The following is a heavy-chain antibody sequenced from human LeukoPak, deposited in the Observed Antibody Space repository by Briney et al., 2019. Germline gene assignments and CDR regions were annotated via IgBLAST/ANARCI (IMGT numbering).Heavy chain of an antibody. J-gene: IGHJ4*02. CDR3: AGTPRGYSYGFPDY. V-gene: IGHV3-49*04. CDR2: IRSKTYDETT. Sequence: PGRSLRLSCTASGLTFGDYAMGWVRQAPGKGLEWVGFIRSKTYDETTEYAASVKGRFTISRDDSKSTAYLQMNSLKTEDTAVYYCAGTPRGYSYGFPDYCGQGTLVTVSS. CDR1: GLTFGDYA. D-gene: IGHD5-18*01.